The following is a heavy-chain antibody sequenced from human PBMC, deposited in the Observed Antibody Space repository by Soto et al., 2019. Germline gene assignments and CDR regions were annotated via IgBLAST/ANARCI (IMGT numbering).Heavy chain of an antibody. D-gene: IGHD6-6*01. CDR1: GFTFSSYA. V-gene: IGHV3-64*01. J-gene: IGHJ4*02. CDR2: ISSNGGST. Sequence: VQLVESGGGLVKPGGSLRLSCAAAGFTFSSYAMHWVRQAPGKGLEYVSAISSNGGSTYYANSVKGRFTISRDNSKNTLYLQMGSLRAEDMAVYYCARGGLAARPGRFDYWGQGTLVTVSS. CDR3: ARGGLAARPGRFDY.